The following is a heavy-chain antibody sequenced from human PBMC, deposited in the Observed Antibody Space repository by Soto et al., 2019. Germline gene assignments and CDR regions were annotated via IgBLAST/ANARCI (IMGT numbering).Heavy chain of an antibody. CDR3: ARDRYSSGYYDY. Sequence: SETLSLTCTVSGGSVSSGSYYWSWIRQPPGKGLEWIGYFYYTGITNYNPSLKSRVTISGDSSKNQFSLKLSSVTAADTAAYFCARDRYSSGYYDYWGQGTLVTVSS. J-gene: IGHJ4*02. CDR1: GGSVSSGSYY. CDR2: FYYTGIT. V-gene: IGHV4-61*01. D-gene: IGHD6-19*01.